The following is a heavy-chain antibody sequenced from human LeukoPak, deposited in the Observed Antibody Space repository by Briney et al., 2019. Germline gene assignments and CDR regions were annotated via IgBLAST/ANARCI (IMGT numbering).Heavy chain of an antibody. Sequence: PSETLSLTCAVYGGSFSGYYWSWIRQPPGKGLEWIGEIYHSGSTNYNPSLKSRVTISVDTSKNQFSLKLSSVTAADTAVYYCARRSRIFPANFDYWGQGTLVTVSS. D-gene: IGHD3-3*02. CDR3: ARRSRIFPANFDY. V-gene: IGHV4-34*01. CDR1: GGSFSGYY. CDR2: IYHSGST. J-gene: IGHJ4*02.